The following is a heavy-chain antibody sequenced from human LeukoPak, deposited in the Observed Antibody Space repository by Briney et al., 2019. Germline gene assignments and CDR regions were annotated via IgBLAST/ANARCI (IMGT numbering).Heavy chain of an antibody. Sequence: SETLSLTCTVSGGSISSGGYYWSWIRQPPGKGLEWIGYIYHSGSTYYNPSLKSRVTISVDRSKNQFSLKLSSVTAADTAVYYCARHDTVLQGGGYDYWGQGTLVTASS. J-gene: IGHJ4*02. CDR1: GGSISSGGYY. CDR3: ARHDTVLQGGGYDY. V-gene: IGHV4-30-2*01. CDR2: IYHSGST. D-gene: IGHD3-16*01.